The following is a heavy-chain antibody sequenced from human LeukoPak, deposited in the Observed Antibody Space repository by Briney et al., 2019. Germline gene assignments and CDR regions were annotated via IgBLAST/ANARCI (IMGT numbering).Heavy chain of an antibody. CDR2: TRNKANSYTT. J-gene: IGHJ3*02. D-gene: IGHD3-3*01. CDR1: GLTFSDHY. V-gene: IGHV3-72*01. Sequence: GGSLRLSCAASGLTFSDHYMDWVRQAPGKGLEWVGRTRNKANSYTTEYAASVKGRFTISRDDSKNSLYLQMNSLKTEDTAVYYCARESITIFGVALDAFDIWGQGTMVTVSS. CDR3: ARESITIFGVALDAFDI.